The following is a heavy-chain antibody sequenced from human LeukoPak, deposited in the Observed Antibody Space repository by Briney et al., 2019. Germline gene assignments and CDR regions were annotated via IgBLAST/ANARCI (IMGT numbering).Heavy chain of an antibody. CDR2: ISSSGSTI. J-gene: IGHJ4*02. D-gene: IGHD5-12*01. Sequence: GGSLKFSGEAPGFTFSDYYMSWIRQAPGKGLTWVSYISSSGSTIYYADSVKGRFTISRDNAKNSLYLQMNSLRAEDTAVYYCARARMVATIFDYWGQGTLVTVSS. V-gene: IGHV3-11*01. CDR3: ARARMVATIFDY. CDR1: GFTFSDYY.